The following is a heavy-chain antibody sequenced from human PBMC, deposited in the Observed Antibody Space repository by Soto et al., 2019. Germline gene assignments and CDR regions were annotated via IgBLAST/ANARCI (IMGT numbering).Heavy chain of an antibody. CDR3: ARVGSMTTVTTGWFDP. D-gene: IGHD4-17*01. Sequence: QVQLVESGGGVVQPGRSLRLSCAASGFTFSSYGMHWVRQAPGKGLEWVAVIWYDGSNKYYADSVKGRFTISRDNSKNTLYLQRNSLRAEDTAVYYCARVGSMTTVTTGWFDPWGQGTLVTVSS. CDR1: GFTFSSYG. J-gene: IGHJ5*02. CDR2: IWYDGSNK. V-gene: IGHV3-33*01.